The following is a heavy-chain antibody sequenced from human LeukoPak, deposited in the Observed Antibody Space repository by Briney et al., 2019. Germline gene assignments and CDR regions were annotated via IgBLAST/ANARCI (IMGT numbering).Heavy chain of an antibody. CDR2: IYYSGST. D-gene: IGHD2-21*02. J-gene: IGHJ3*02. CDR1: GGSISSYY. V-gene: IGHV4-59*01. Sequence: SETLSLTCTVSGGSISSYYWSWIRQPPGKGLEWIGYIYYSGSTNYNPSLKSRVTISVDTSKNQFSLKLSSVTAADTAVYYCARVGGIVVVTEDAFDIWGQGTMVTVSS. CDR3: ARVGGIVVVTEDAFDI.